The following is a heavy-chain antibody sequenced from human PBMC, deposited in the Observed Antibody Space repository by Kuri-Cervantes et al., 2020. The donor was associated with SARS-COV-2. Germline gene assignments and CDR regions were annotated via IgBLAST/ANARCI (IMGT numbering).Heavy chain of an antibody. Sequence: ASVKVSCKASGYTFTSYDINWVRQATGQGLEWMGWMNPNSGNTGYAQKFQGRVTMTRNTSISTAYMELSSLRSEDTAVYYCAREGYCSGGSCRTTNYYYYYMDVWGKGTTVTVSS. V-gene: IGHV1-8*01. CDR2: MNPNSGNT. J-gene: IGHJ6*03. CDR3: AREGYCSGGSCRTTNYYYYYMDV. D-gene: IGHD2-15*01. CDR1: GYTFTSYD.